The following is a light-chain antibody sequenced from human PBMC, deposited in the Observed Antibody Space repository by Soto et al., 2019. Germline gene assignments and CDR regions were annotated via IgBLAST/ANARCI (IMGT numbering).Light chain of an antibody. CDR1: TSNIGSNP. J-gene: IGLJ2*01. CDR3: ATWDDSLNVWL. Sequence: QSVLTQPPSASAPPGQRVTISCSGSTSNIGSNPVNWYQQPPGTAPKLLLYSNTQRPSGVPDRFSGSKSGTSASLAISGLQSDDESTYYCATWDDSLNVWLFGGGTQLTVL. V-gene: IGLV1-44*01. CDR2: SNT.